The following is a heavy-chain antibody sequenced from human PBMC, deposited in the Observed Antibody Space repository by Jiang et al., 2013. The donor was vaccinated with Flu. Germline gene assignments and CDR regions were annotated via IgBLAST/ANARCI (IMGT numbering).Heavy chain of an antibody. Sequence: LLKPSETLSLTCAVYGGSFSNYYWSWIRQSPGKGLEWIGEINHSGSTNYNPSLKSRVTISVDTSKNQFSLKLNSVTAADTAVYYCVRSQVPAAIAGRAFDIWGQGTMVTVSS. CDR3: VRSQVPAAIAGRAFDI. V-gene: IGHV4-34*01. CDR2: INHSGST. D-gene: IGHD2-2*01. CDR1: GGSFSNYY. J-gene: IGHJ3*02.